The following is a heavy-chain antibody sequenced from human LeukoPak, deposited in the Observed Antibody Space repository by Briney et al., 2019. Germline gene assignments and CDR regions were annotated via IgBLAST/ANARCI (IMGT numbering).Heavy chain of an antibody. CDR1: GGSISSYY. V-gene: IGHV4-59*01. J-gene: IGHJ4*02. D-gene: IGHD3-10*01. Sequence: SETLSLTCTVSGGSISSYYWSWIRQPPGKGLEWIGYVYYNGNTNVNPSFKSRVSISVDTSKNQFSLKMTSMTAADTAVYYCARAWVAGPTSGGLDSWGQGSLVTVSS. CDR2: VYYNGNT. CDR3: ARAWVAGPTSGGLDS.